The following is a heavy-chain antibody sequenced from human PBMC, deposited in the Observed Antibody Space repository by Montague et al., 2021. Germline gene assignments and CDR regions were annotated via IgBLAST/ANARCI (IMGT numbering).Heavy chain of an antibody. CDR2: VYYTGTT. V-gene: IGHV4-59*01. D-gene: IGHD2-8*01. J-gene: IGHJ4*02. CDR3: ARKGTNWDY. CDR1: GDSINFYY. Sequence: SETLSLTCTVSGDSINFYYWSWIRQPPGKGLEWIGYVYYTGTTNYNPSLKSRVTISVDTSRNQFFLNVNSVTAADTAVYYCARKGTNWDYWGQGTLVPVSS.